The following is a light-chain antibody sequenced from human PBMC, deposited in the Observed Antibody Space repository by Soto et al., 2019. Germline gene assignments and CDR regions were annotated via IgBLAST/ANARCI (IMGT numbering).Light chain of an antibody. J-gene: IGKJ2*01. CDR2: SAS. CDR1: QGISDA. V-gene: IGKV1-17*01. CDR3: LQHRDYPFT. Sequence: DIQMTQSPSPLSASVGDRVTITCRASQGISDALGWYQQKPGQVPKRLIYSASSLQSGVPSSFSGSGSETDFTLTISSLQPEDFATYYCLQHRDYPFTFGQGTTLEV.